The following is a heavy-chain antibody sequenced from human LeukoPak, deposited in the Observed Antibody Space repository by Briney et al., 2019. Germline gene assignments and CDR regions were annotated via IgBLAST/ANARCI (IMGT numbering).Heavy chain of an antibody. CDR1: GYTFTSYG. CDR3: AREHVVRGVIIPWDY. CDR2: ISAYNGNT. Sequence: GASVKVSCKASGYTFTSYGIIWVRQAPGQGLEWMGWISAYNGNTNYAQKLQGRVTITTDTSTSTAYMELRSLRSDDTAVYYCAREHVVRGVIIPWDYWGQGTLVTVSS. J-gene: IGHJ4*02. V-gene: IGHV1-18*01. D-gene: IGHD3-10*01.